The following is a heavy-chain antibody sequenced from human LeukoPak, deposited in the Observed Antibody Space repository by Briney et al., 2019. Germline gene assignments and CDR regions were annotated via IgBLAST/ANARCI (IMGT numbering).Heavy chain of an antibody. CDR3: ARDPYYDFWSGYYSAQGGSYFDY. CDR2: INTNTGNP. CDR1: GYTFTSYA. D-gene: IGHD3-3*01. Sequence: ASVKVSCKASGYTFTSYAMNWVRQAPGQGLEWMGWINTNTGNPTYAQGFTGRFVFSLDTSVSTAYLQISSLKAEDTAVYYCARDPYYDFWSGYYSAQGGSYFDYWGQGTLVTVSS. V-gene: IGHV7-4-1*02. J-gene: IGHJ4*02.